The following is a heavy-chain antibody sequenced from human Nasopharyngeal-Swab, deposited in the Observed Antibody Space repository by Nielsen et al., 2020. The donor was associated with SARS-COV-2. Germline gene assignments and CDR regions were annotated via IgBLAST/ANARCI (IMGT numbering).Heavy chain of an antibody. CDR1: GFTFGDYS. J-gene: IGHJ4*02. Sequence: LSLTCTASGFTFGDYSMSWVRQAPGKGLEWIGFIRDKLYGGTTEYAASVKGRFTISRDDSKSIAYLQMNSLKTEDTAVYYCTRRGPQYYFDYWGQGTLVTVSS. V-gene: IGHV3-49*04. CDR2: IRDKLYGGTT. CDR3: TRRGPQYYFDY.